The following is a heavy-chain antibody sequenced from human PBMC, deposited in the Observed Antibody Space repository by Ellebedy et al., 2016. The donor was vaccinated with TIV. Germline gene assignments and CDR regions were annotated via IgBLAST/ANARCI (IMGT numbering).Heavy chain of an antibody. V-gene: IGHV3-7*01. J-gene: IGHJ5*02. CDR3: AREAHYYDGSGYYFWFDP. CDR2: IKQDGSEK. Sequence: PGGSLRLSCAASGFTFSSYWMSWVRQAPGKGLEWVANIKQDGSEKNYVDSVKGRFTISRDNAKNSLYLEMNSLRAEDTAVYYCAREAHYYDGSGYYFWFDPWGQGTLVTVSS. CDR1: GFTFSSYW. D-gene: IGHD3-22*01.